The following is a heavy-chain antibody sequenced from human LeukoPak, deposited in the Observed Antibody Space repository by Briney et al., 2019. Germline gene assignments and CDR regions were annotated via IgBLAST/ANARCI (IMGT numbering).Heavy chain of an antibody. CDR1: GFTFSNYW. CDR2: IKQDGSGK. D-gene: IGHD1-7*01. CDR3: AREDDWNYEDY. V-gene: IGHV3-7*01. Sequence: GGSLRLSCAASGFTFSNYWMSWVRQAPGKGLEWVANIKQDGSGKNYVNSVKGRFTISRDNAKNSLYLQMNSLRAEDTAIYYCAREDDWNYEDYWGQGTLVTVSS. J-gene: IGHJ4*02.